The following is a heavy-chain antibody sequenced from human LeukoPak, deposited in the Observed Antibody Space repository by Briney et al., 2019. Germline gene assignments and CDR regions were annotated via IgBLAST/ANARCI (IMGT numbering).Heavy chain of an antibody. Sequence: GGSLRLSCAASGFTFSSYAMHWVRQAPGKGLEWVSAISGSGGSTYYADSVKGRFTISRDNSKNTLYLQMNSLRAEDTAVYYCASYFRKYYYDSSGQEAFDIWGQGTMVTVSS. CDR2: ISGSGGST. CDR1: GFTFSSYA. J-gene: IGHJ3*02. CDR3: ASYFRKYYYDSSGQEAFDI. D-gene: IGHD3-22*01. V-gene: IGHV3-23*01.